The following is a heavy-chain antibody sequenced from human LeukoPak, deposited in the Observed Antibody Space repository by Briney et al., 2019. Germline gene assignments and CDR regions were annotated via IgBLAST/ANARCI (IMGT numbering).Heavy chain of an antibody. CDR2: IYYSGNT. Sequence: SQTLSLTCTVSGPSISSGAYSWGWLRQHPGKGLEWIAYIYYSGNTYYNPTLKRRVTISVDTSKNQFSLKPSSVTAASTAVYYCARTITIFGALGYFDYWGQGTLVTVSS. V-gene: IGHV4-31*03. J-gene: IGHJ4*02. CDR3: ARTITIFGALGYFDY. CDR1: GPSISSGAYS. D-gene: IGHD3-3*01.